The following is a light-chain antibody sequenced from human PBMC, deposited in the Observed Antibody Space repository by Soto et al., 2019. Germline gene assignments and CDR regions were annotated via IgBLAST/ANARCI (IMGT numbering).Light chain of an antibody. Sequence: EIVLTQSPDTLSLSPGERATLSCRASQSLTNSFIAWYQQKPGQAPRLLIYDTSSRATGIPDRFSGSGSGTDFTLTISRLEPEDFAVYYCQQYAGSPPWTFGQGTKVDIK. J-gene: IGKJ1*01. V-gene: IGKV3-20*01. CDR1: QSLTNSF. CDR2: DTS. CDR3: QQYAGSPPWT.